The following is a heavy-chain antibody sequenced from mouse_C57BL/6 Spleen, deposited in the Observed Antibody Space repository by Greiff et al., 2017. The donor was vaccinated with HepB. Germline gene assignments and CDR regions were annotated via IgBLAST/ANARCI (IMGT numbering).Heavy chain of an antibody. CDR2: IWRGGST. J-gene: IGHJ1*03. V-gene: IGHV2-5*01. D-gene: IGHD1-1*01. CDR1: GFSLTSYG. CDR3: AKTEAYYYGSSGYFDV. Sequence: QVQLKQSGPGLVQPSQSLSITCTVSGFSLTSYGVHWVRQSPGKGLEWLGVIWRGGSTDYNAAFMSRLSITKDNSKSQVFFKMNSLQADDTAIYYCAKTEAYYYGSSGYFDVWGTGTTVTVSS.